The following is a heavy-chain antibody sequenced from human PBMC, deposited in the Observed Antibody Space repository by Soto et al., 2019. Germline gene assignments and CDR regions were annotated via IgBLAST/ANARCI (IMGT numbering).Heavy chain of an antibody. Sequence: GGSLRLSCTASGFTFSSYAMTWVRQAPGKGLEWVSTISGTGGNTYYADSVKGRFTISRDNSKNTVYLQMNSLRAEDTAVYYCVKAVYLLDFDYWGQGTLVTVSS. J-gene: IGHJ4*02. D-gene: IGHD1-20*01. CDR3: VKAVYLLDFDY. V-gene: IGHV3-23*01. CDR2: ISGTGGNT. CDR1: GFTFSSYA.